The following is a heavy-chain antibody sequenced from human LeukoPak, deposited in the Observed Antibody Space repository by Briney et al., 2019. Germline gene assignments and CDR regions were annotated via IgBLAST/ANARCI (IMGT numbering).Heavy chain of an antibody. Sequence: ASVKVSCKASGYTFTGYYMHWVRQAPGQGLEWMGWINPNSGGTNYAQKFQGRVTMTRDTSITTAYMELSRLRSDDTAVYYCARIGEMATIAHYYYYMDVWGKGTTVTVSS. J-gene: IGHJ6*03. CDR1: GYTFTGYY. CDR3: ARIGEMATIAHYYYYMDV. CDR2: INPNSGGT. V-gene: IGHV1-2*02. D-gene: IGHD5-24*01.